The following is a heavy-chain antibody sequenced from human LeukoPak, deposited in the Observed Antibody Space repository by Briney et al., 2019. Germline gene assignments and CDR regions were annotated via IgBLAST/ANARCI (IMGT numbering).Heavy chain of an antibody. V-gene: IGHV4-34*01. Sequence: PSETLSLTCAVYGGSFSGYYWSWIRQPPGEGLEWIGEINHSGSTNYNPSLKSRVTISVDTSKNQFSLKLSSVTAADTAVYYCARDKREPRYAFDIWGQGTMVTVSS. D-gene: IGHD1-26*01. CDR2: INHSGST. CDR1: GGSFSGYY. CDR3: ARDKREPRYAFDI. J-gene: IGHJ3*02.